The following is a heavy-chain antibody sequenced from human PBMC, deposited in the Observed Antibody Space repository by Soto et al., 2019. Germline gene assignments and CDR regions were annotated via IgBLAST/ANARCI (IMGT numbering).Heavy chain of an antibody. J-gene: IGHJ4*02. CDR2: ISARGGSS. V-gene: IGHV3-23*01. CDR1: GFSFSSYA. CDR3: AKGSIEYSASVDN. Sequence: EVQLLESGGGLVQPGGSLRLSCAASGFSFSSYAMVWVRQAPGKGLEWVSVISARGGSSYFADSVKGRFTISRDNSKNVLSLEMNSVRVEDTAIYFCAKGSIEYSASVDNWGQGILVLVSS. D-gene: IGHD5-12*01.